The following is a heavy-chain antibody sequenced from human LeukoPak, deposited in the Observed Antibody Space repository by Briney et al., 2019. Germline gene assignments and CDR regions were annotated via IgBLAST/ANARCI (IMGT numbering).Heavy chain of an antibody. J-gene: IGHJ4*02. Sequence: GRSLRLSCAASGFTFDDYAMHWVRHAPGKGLEWVSGISWNSCSIGYADSVKGRFTISRDNAKNSLYLQMNSLRSEDMALYYCVKGYCSGGTCYFDYWGQGTLVTVSS. V-gene: IGHV3-9*03. CDR1: GFTFDDYA. CDR2: ISWNSCSI. D-gene: IGHD2-15*01. CDR3: VKGYCSGGTCYFDY.